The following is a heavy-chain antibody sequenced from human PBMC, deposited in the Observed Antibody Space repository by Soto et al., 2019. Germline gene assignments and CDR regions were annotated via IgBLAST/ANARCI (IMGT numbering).Heavy chain of an antibody. CDR1: RGTFSGCA. CDR3: ERDQGGDTAMDSYYYGMDV. Sequence: SVKVSCKASRGTFSGCAISWVRQAPEQGLEWMGAIIPIFGTANYAQKFQGRVTITADNSKNTLYLQMNSLRAEDTAVYYCERDQGGDTAMDSYYYGMDVWGQGTTVTVSS. J-gene: IGHJ6*02. V-gene: IGHV1-69*06. D-gene: IGHD5-18*01. CDR2: IIPIFGTA.